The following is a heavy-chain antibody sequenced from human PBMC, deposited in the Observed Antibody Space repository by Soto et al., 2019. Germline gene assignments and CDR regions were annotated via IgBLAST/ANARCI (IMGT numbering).Heavy chain of an antibody. CDR2: ISAYNGNT. V-gene: IGHV1-18*01. J-gene: IGHJ6*03. CDR3: ARLHIVLMVYAPYYYYYYMDV. Sequence: GASVKVSCKASGYTFTTYGISWVRQAPGQGLEWMGWISAYNGNTNYAQKLQGRVTMTTDTSTSTAYMELRSLRSDDTAVYYCARLHIVLMVYAPYYYYYYMDVWGKGTTVTVSS. CDR1: GYTFTTYG. D-gene: IGHD2-8*01.